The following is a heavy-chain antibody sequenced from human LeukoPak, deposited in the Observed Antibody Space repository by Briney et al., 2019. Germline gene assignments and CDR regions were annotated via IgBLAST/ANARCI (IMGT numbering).Heavy chain of an antibody. J-gene: IGHJ4*02. CDR1: GAFISSGSYY. V-gene: IGHV4-61*02. D-gene: IGHD3-10*01. CDR3: AREFGLFQPFDY. CDR2: IYTSVST. Sequence: PSQTLSLTCTVSGAFISSGSYYWSWIRQPAGKGLEWIGRIYTSVSTNYNPSLKSRVTILMDTSKNQFSLRLSSVIAADTAVYYCAREFGLFQPFDYWGQGTLVTVSS.